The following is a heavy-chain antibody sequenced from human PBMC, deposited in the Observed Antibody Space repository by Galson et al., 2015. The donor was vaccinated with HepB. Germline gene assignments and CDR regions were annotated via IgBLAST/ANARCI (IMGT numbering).Heavy chain of an antibody. CDR1: GGSFSGYY. D-gene: IGHD3-10*01. CDR3: ARGRGWFRELWGHDALDI. J-gene: IGHJ3*02. Sequence: ETLSLTCAVYGGSFSGYYWSWIRQPPGKGLEWIGEINHSGSTNYNPSLKSRVTISVDTSKNQFSLKLSSVTAADTAVYYCARGRGWFRELWGHDALDIWGQGTMVTVSS. CDR2: INHSGST. V-gene: IGHV4-34*01.